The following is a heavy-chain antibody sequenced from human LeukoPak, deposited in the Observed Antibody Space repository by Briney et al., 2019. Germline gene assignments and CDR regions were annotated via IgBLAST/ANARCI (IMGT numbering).Heavy chain of an antibody. CDR2: IYYSGST. CDR3: ARHRRYSSSWYDY. Sequence: PSETLSLTCTVSGGAISSYYWNWSRQPPGKGLEWIGYIYYSGSTNYNLSLKSRVTISVDTSKNQFSLKLSSVTAADTAVYYCARHRRYSSSWYDYWGQGTLVTVSS. V-gene: IGHV4-59*08. D-gene: IGHD6-13*01. CDR1: GGAISSYY. J-gene: IGHJ4*02.